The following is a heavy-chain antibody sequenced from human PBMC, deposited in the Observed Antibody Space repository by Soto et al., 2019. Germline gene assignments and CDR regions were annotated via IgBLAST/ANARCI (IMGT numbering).Heavy chain of an antibody. D-gene: IGHD2-15*01. CDR3: ARGYCGVGGCYLPRDAFDV. J-gene: IGHJ3*01. CDR2: INPTSSHI. CDR1: GFTFSAYH. Sequence: EVQLVESGGGLVMPGGSLRLSCAASGFTFSAYHMNWVRQAPGKGLEWVSSINPTSSHIYYADSVRGRFTISRDDSKNSVSLQMNRLRTEDAALYYCARGYCGVGGCYLPRDAFDVWGQGTMVTVSS. V-gene: IGHV3-21*01.